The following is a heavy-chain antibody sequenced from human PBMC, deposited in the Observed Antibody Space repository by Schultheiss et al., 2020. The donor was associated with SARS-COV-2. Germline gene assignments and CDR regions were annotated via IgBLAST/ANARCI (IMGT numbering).Heavy chain of an antibody. CDR1: GGTFSSYA. CDR2: IIPIFGTI. Sequence: SVKVSCKTSGGTFSSYAISWVRQAPGQGLEWMGGIIPIFGTINYAQKFQGRITITADKSTSTAYMELSSLRSDDTAVYYCARGRGALGTGVDVWGQGTTVTVSS. D-gene: IGHD1-14*01. J-gene: IGHJ6*02. CDR3: ARGRGALGTGVDV. V-gene: IGHV1-69*06.